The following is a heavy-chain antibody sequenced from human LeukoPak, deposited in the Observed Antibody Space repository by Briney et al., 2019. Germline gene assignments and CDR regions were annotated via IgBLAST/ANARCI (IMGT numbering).Heavy chain of an antibody. CDR2: IVVGSGNT. Sequence: SVKVSFKASGFTFTSSAVQWVRQARGQRLEWIGWIVVGSGNTNYAQKFQERVTITRDMSTSTAYMELSSLRSEDTAVYYCAALGDDSSGYYAFDIWGQGTMVTVSS. V-gene: IGHV1-58*01. D-gene: IGHD3-22*01. CDR1: GFTFTSSA. CDR3: AALGDDSSGYYAFDI. J-gene: IGHJ3*02.